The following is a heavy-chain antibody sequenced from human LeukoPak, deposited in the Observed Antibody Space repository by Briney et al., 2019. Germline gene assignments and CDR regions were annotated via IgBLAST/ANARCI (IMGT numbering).Heavy chain of an antibody. D-gene: IGHD3-22*01. Sequence: GGSLRLSCEASGFTQNAMGWVRQAPGKGLEWVASISRSGGNSHYADSVKGRFTISRDNSKNMLYLQMHSLRAEDTAVYYCAKENDSSEIRRDFCGFDIWGQGTMVTVSS. CDR3: AKENDSSEIRRDFCGFDI. J-gene: IGHJ3*02. V-gene: IGHV3-23*01. CDR2: ISRSGGNS. CDR1: GFTQNA.